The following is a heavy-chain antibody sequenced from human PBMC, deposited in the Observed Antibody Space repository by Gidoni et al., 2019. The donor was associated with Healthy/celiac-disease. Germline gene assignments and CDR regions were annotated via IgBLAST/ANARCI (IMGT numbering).Heavy chain of an antibody. CDR3: ARDLSGSGRLKYYFDY. D-gene: IGHD2-15*01. V-gene: IGHV3-33*01. CDR1: GFTFSSYG. Sequence: QVQLVESGGGVVQPGRSLRLSCAASGFTFSSYGMHWGRQAPGKGLGWVAGIWYDGSNKYYADSVKGRFTISRDNSKNTLYLQMNSLRAEDTAVYYCARDLSGSGRLKYYFDYWGQGTLVTVSS. J-gene: IGHJ4*02. CDR2: IWYDGSNK.